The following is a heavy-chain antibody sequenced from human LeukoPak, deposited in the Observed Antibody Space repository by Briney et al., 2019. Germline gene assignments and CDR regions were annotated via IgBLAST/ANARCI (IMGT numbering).Heavy chain of an antibody. CDR3: AKDTAAGECTGGNCYSYFDY. CDR1: GFTFTSYG. Sequence: GGSLRLSCAASGFTFTSYGMHWVRQAPGKGLEWLALISYDGSNKYSADSVKGRFTISRDNSKNTLYLQMDSLRADDTAAYYCAKDTAAGECTGGNCYSYFDYWGQGTLVTVSS. D-gene: IGHD2-15*01. V-gene: IGHV3-30*18. J-gene: IGHJ4*02. CDR2: ISYDGSNK.